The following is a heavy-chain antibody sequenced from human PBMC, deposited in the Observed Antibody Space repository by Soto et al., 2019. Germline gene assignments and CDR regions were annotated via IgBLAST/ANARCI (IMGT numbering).Heavy chain of an antibody. J-gene: IGHJ4*02. V-gene: IGHV1-18*01. Sequence: ASVKVSCKATGDTFTSYGNSWVRQAPGQGLEWMGWISAYNGNTNYAQKLQGRVTMTTDTSTSTAYMELRSLRSDDTAVYYCARDRNYGTFSDYWGQGTLVTVSS. CDR2: ISAYNGNT. CDR3: ARDRNYGTFSDY. CDR1: GDTFTSYG. D-gene: IGHD4-17*01.